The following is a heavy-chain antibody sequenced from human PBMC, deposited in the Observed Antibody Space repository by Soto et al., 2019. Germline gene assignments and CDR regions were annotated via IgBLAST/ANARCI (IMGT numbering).Heavy chain of an antibody. J-gene: IGHJ3*01. CDR3: AKGFIVVVTVLRPDDGFDV. V-gene: IGHV3-23*01. CDR2: ISGGGGST. Sequence: DVQLLESGGGLVQPGGSLRLSCAASGFTFGNYGINWVRQAPGKGLEWVSGISGGGGSTYYADSVKGRFTVSRDPSKNSVFLEMNTLRAEDTAVYYCAKGFIVVVTVLRPDDGFDVLGQGTVVTVSS. CDR1: GFTFGNYG. D-gene: IGHD2-21*02.